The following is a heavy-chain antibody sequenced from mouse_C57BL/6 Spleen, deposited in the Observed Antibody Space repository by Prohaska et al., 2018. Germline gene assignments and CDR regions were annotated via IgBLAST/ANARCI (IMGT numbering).Heavy chain of an antibody. CDR1: GYTFTDYN. V-gene: IGHV1-22*01. D-gene: IGHD1-1*01. Sequence: GYTFTDYNMHWVKQSHGKSPEWIGYINPNNGGTSYNQKFKGKATLTVNKSSSTAYMELRSLTSEDSAVYYCARDRGSSFLDYWGQGTTLTVSS. CDR2: INPNNGGT. CDR3: ARDRGSSFLDY. J-gene: IGHJ2*01.